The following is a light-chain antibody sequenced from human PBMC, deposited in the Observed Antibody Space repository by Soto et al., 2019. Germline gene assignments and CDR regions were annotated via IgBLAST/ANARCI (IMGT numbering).Light chain of an antibody. CDR2: EGS. Sequence: SVLTHPASVSGSPGQSITISCTGTSRGVGSYNLVSWYQQHPGKAPKLMISEGSKRPSGVSNRFSGSKSGNTASLTISGLQAEDEADYYCCSYAGSSTYVFGTGTKVTVL. J-gene: IGLJ1*01. CDR3: CSYAGSSTYV. CDR1: SRGVGSYNL. V-gene: IGLV2-23*01.